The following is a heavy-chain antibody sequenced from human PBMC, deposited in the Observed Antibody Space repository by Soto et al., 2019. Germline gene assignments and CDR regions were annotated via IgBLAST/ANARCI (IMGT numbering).Heavy chain of an antibody. J-gene: IGHJ6*02. D-gene: IGHD3-22*01. Sequence: QVQLVQSGAEVKKPGSSVKVSCKASGDTFSSYVISWVRQALGQGLEWMGGIIPIFGTANYAQKFQGRVTITADESTSTAYMELSSLRSEDTAVYYCARDGSGYRSRASPMDVWGQGTTVTVSS. V-gene: IGHV1-69*01. CDR3: ARDGSGYRSRASPMDV. CDR1: GDTFSSYV. CDR2: IIPIFGTA.